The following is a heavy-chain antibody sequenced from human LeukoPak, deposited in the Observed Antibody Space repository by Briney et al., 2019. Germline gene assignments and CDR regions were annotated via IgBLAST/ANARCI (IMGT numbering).Heavy chain of an antibody. CDR3: ARVGGATGYYFDS. J-gene: IGHJ4*02. V-gene: IGHV3-20*04. CDR2: INWNGDST. CDR1: GFTFDDYG. D-gene: IGHD3-16*01. Sequence: GGSLRLSCAASGFTFDDYGMSWVRQTPGKGLEWVSGINWNGDSTGYADSVKGRFIISRDNAKNSLYLQMNSLRAEDTAFSYCARVGGATGYYFDSWGQGTLVTVSS.